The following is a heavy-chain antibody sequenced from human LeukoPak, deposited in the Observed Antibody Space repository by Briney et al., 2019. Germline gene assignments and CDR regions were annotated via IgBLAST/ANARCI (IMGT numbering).Heavy chain of an antibody. CDR2: IYYSGST. Sequence: PSETLSLTCTVSGGSISSGGYHWSWTRQHPGKGLEWIGYIYYSGSTYYNPSLKSRVTISVDTSKNQFSLKLSSVTAADTAVYYCARGSVAGFDYWGQGTLVTVSS. D-gene: IGHD6-19*01. CDR3: ARGSVAGFDY. CDR1: GGSISSGGYH. J-gene: IGHJ4*02. V-gene: IGHV4-31*03.